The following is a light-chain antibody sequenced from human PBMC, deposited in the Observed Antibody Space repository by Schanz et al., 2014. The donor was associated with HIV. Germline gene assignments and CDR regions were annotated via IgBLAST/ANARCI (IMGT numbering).Light chain of an antibody. CDR2: DVS. CDR3: SSYAGSNNFWV. CDR1: SADVGAYNY. Sequence: QSVLTQPASVSGSPGQSVTISCTGTSADVGAYNYVSWYQQRPGRAPKLMISDVSSRPSGVSNRFSGSKSGNTASLTVSGLLAEDEADYYCSSYAGSNNFWVFGGGTKLTVL. V-gene: IGLV2-14*03. J-gene: IGLJ3*02.